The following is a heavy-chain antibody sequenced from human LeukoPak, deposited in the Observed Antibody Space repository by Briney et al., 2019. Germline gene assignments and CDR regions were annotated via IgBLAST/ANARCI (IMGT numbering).Heavy chain of an antibody. J-gene: IGHJ4*02. V-gene: IGHV1-3*01. D-gene: IGHD2-15*01. CDR3: ARALRVGRYSADY. Sequence: ASVKVSCKASGYTFTSYAMHWVRQAPGQRLEWMGWINAGNGNTKYSQKFQGRVTITRDTSASTAYMELSSLRSEDTAVYYCARALRVGRYSADYWGQGTLVTVSS. CDR2: INAGNGNT. CDR1: GYTFTSYA.